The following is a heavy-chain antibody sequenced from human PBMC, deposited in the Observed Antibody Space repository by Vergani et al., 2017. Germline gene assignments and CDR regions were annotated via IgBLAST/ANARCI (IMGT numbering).Heavy chain of an antibody. CDR2: IYYSGST. CDR3: ASGIRYSSGWYG. CDR1: GGSISSSSYY. Sequence: QLQLQESGPGLVKPSETLSLTCTVSGGSISSSSYYWGWIRQPPGKGLEWIGSIYYSGSTYYNPSLKSRVTISVDTSKNQFSLKLSSVTAADTAVYYCASGIRYSSGWYGWGQGTLVTVSS. J-gene: IGHJ4*02. V-gene: IGHV4-39*07. D-gene: IGHD6-19*01.